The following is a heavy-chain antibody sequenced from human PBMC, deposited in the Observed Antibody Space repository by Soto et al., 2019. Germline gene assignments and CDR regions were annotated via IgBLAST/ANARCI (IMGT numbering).Heavy chain of an antibody. D-gene: IGHD5-18*01. V-gene: IGHV1-69*01. CDR3: AIGERSDTGDF. Sequence: QVQLVQSGAEVKKPGSSVKVSCKISGGTFSTYAISWVRQAAGQGLEWMGGTTPIFGTPDYAQKFQGRITIIADASTTTSYMELSCLTSEDTAVYYCAIGERSDTGDFWGQGTLVTVSS. CDR2: TTPIFGTP. CDR1: GGTFSTYA. J-gene: IGHJ4*02.